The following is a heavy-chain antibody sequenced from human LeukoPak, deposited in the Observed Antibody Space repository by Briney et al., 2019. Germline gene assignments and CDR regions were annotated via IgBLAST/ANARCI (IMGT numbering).Heavy chain of an antibody. CDR2: VNPANGYA. V-gene: IGHV1-3*01. Sequence: ASVKVSCKASGYTFTSYAMHWVRQAPGQTLEWLGWVNPANGYAKYSQELQGRVTMTRDTSISTAYMDMSSLRSDDTAVYYCARNLWFGESSDAFDMWGQGTMVTVSS. CDR1: GYTFTSYA. J-gene: IGHJ3*02. D-gene: IGHD3-10*01. CDR3: ARNLWFGESSDAFDM.